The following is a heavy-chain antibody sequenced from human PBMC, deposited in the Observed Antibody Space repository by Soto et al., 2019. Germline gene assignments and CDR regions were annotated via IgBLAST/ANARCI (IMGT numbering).Heavy chain of an antibody. Sequence: PSETLSLTCAVYGGSFSGYYWSWIRQPPGKGLEWIGEINHSGSTNYNPSLKSRVTISVDTSKNQFSLKLSSVTAADTAVYYCARVGVDYGGDYWGQRTLVTVSS. CDR3: ARVGVDYGGDY. J-gene: IGHJ4*02. V-gene: IGHV4-34*01. D-gene: IGHD4-17*01. CDR1: GGSFSGYY. CDR2: INHSGST.